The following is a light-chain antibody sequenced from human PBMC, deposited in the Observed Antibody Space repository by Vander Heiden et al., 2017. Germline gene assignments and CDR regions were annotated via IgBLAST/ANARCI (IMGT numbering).Light chain of an antibody. CDR2: AAS. J-gene: IGKJ1*01. CDR3: QKYNSART. V-gene: IGKV1-27*01. Sequence: DIQMTQSPSSLSASLGDRVSITCRASQGLSNYLAWYQQKPGKVPKLLIDAASTLQSGVPSRGSGSGSGTDFTLTISSLQPEDVATYYCQKYNSARTFGQGTKVEIK. CDR1: QGLSNY.